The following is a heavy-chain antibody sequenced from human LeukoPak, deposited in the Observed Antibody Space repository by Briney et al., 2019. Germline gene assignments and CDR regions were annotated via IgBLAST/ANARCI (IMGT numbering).Heavy chain of an antibody. D-gene: IGHD6-13*01. CDR3: AKDSSQSYYYYGMDV. CDR2: ISYDGSNK. CDR1: GFTFSSYA. V-gene: IGHV3-30*04. J-gene: IGHJ6*02. Sequence: GGSLRLSCAASGFTFSSYAMHWVRQAPGKGLEWVAVISYDGSNKYYADSVKGRFTISRDNSKNTLYLQMNSLRAEDTAVYYCAKDSSQSYYYYGMDVWGQGTTVTVSS.